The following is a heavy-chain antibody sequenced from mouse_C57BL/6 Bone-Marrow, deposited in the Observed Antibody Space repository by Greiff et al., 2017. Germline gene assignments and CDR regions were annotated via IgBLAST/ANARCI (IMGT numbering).Heavy chain of an antibody. Sequence: VQLKESGAELVRPGASVKLSCTASGFNIKDDYMHWVKQRPEQGLEWIGWIDPENGDTEYASKFQGKATITADTSSNTAYRQLSSLTSEDTAVDYCTGVLLRYWFAYWGQGTLVTVSA. CDR3: TGVLLRYWFAY. CDR2: IDPENGDT. D-gene: IGHD1-1*01. V-gene: IGHV14-4*01. J-gene: IGHJ3*01. CDR1: GFNIKDDY.